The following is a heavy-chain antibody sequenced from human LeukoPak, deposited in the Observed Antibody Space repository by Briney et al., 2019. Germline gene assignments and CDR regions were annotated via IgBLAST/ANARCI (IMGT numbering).Heavy chain of an antibody. J-gene: IGHJ4*02. V-gene: IGHV1-2*02. CDR3: ATCDIAARPYFDY. CDR1: GYTFTGYY. Sequence: ASVKVSCKASGYTFTGYYMHWVRQAPGQGLEWMGWINPNSGGTNYAQKFQGRVTMTRDTSISTAYMELSRLRSDDTAVYYCATCDIAARPYFDYWGQGTLVTVSS. D-gene: IGHD6-6*01. CDR2: INPNSGGT.